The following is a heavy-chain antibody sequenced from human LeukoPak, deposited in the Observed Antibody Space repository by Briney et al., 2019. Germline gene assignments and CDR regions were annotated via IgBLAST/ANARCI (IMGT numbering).Heavy chain of an antibody. CDR3: AKDFQEGLRFLEWLPYFDY. CDR1: GFTFSSYG. Sequence: GGSLRLSCAASGFTFSSYGMHWVRQAPGKGLEGVAFIWYDGSNKYYADSVKGRFTISRDNSKNTLYLQMNSLRAEDTAVYYCAKDFQEGLRFLEWLPYFDYWGQGTLVTVSS. V-gene: IGHV3-30*02. J-gene: IGHJ4*02. CDR2: IWYDGSNK. D-gene: IGHD3-3*01.